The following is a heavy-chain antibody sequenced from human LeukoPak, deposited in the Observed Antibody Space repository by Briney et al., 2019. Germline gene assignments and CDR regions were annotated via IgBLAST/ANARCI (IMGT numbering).Heavy chain of an antibody. CDR3: AKSFANYYYHYLDV. Sequence: GRSLRLSCAASGFTFSSYGMHWVRQAPGKGLEWVSAISGSGGSTYYADSVKGRFTISRDNSKNTLYLQMNSLRAEATAVYDCAKSFANYYYHYLDVWGKGTTVTVSS. CDR1: GFTFSSYG. V-gene: IGHV3-23*01. CDR2: ISGSGGST. J-gene: IGHJ6*03.